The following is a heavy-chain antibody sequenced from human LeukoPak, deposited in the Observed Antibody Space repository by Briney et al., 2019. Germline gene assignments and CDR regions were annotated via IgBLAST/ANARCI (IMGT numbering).Heavy chain of an antibody. CDR3: ARDFRAGPKVGATVDYGMDV. CDR2: ISGSSGLT. Sequence: GGSLRLSCAASGFTFSNFAMSWVRQAPGRGLEWVSAISGSSGLTYYADSVKGRFTISRDNSKNTLFLQMNSLRAEDTAVYYCARDFRAGPKVGATVDYGMDVWGQGTTVTVSS. D-gene: IGHD1-26*01. CDR1: GFTFSNFA. J-gene: IGHJ6*02. V-gene: IGHV3-23*01.